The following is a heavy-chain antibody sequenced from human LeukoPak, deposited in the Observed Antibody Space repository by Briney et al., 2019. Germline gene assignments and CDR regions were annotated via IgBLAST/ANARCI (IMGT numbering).Heavy chain of an antibody. Sequence: PGGSLRLSCAASGFIFNSHSMNWVRQAPGKGLEWVSSISSTSSYIYYADSVKSRFTISRDNAKNSLYLQMNSLRAEDTAVYYCAREHCSGGSCYSDYYYYYMDVWGKGTTVTVSS. J-gene: IGHJ6*03. CDR1: GFIFNSHS. D-gene: IGHD2-15*01. CDR2: ISSTSSYI. V-gene: IGHV3-21*01. CDR3: AREHCSGGSCYSDYYYYYMDV.